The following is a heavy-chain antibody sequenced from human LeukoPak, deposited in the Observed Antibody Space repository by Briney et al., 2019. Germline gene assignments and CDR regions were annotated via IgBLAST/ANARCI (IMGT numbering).Heavy chain of an antibody. Sequence: SETLPLTCTVSGGSISSYYWSWIRQPPGKGLEWIGYIYNSGSTNYNPSLKSRVTISVDTSKNQFSLKLSSVTAADTAMYYCARDSSDGNYFDYWGQGTLVTVSS. J-gene: IGHJ4*02. CDR1: GGSISSYY. CDR2: IYNSGST. CDR3: ARDSSDGNYFDY. V-gene: IGHV4-59*01.